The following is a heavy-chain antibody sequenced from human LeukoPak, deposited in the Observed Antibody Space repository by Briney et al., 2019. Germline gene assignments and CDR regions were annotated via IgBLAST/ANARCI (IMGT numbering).Heavy chain of an antibody. D-gene: IGHD6-13*01. CDR1: GYTFTSHD. CDR2: MNPNSGNT. Sequence: WASVKVSCKASGYTFTSHDINWVRQATGQGLEWMGWMNPNSGNTGYAQKFQGRVAMTRNTSISTAYMELSSLRSEDTAVYYCARGGSWFHVDYWGQGTLVTVSS. J-gene: IGHJ4*02. V-gene: IGHV1-8*01. CDR3: ARGGSWFHVDY.